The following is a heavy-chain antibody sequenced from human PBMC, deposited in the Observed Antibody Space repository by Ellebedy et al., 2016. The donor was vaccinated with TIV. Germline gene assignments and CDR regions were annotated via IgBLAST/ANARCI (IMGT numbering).Heavy chain of an antibody. CDR3: ARDPGVAAHYFDY. V-gene: IGHV4-59*01. J-gene: IGHJ4*02. CDR2: IYYSGST. Sequence: MPSETLSLTCTVSGGSISSYYWSWIRQPPGKGLEWIGYIYYSGSTNYNPSLKSRVTISVDTSKNQFSLKLSSVTAAETAVYYCARDPGVAAHYFDYWGQGTLVTVSS. D-gene: IGHD6-19*01. CDR1: GGSISSYY.